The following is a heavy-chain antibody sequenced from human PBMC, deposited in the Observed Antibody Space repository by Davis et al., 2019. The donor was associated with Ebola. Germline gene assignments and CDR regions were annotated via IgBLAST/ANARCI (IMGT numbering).Heavy chain of an antibody. Sequence: GESLKISCAASGFTFSSYAMHWVRQAPGKGLEWVAVISYDGSNKYYADSVKGRFTISRDNAKNSLYLQMNSLRAEDTAVYYCARVGPNSSGLDYWGQGTLVTVSS. CDR3: ARVGPNSSGLDY. D-gene: IGHD6-19*01. CDR2: ISYDGSNK. J-gene: IGHJ4*02. V-gene: IGHV3-30*04. CDR1: GFTFSSYA.